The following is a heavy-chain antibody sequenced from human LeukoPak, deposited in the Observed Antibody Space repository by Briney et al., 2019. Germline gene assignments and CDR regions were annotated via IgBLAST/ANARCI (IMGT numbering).Heavy chain of an antibody. CDR3: VRGPY. V-gene: IGHV3-48*01. CDR2: ISRNGWTI. Sequence: XGKGLEWVSYISRNGWTIYYADSVKGGFTVSRDNAKNSLYLQMNSLRAEDTAVYYCVRGPYWGQGTLATVSS. J-gene: IGHJ4*02.